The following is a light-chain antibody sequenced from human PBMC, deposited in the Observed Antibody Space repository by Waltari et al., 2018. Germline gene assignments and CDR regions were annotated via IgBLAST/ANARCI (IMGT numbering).Light chain of an antibody. CDR3: CSYAGSYTLV. J-gene: IGLJ2*01. CDR1: SRDVGGYNY. CDR2: DVS. Sequence: QSALTQPRSVSGSPGQSVTLSCTGTSRDVGGYNYVSWYQPHPGKAPKLMISDVSKRPSGVPDRFSGSKSGNTASLTISGLQAEDEADYYCCSYAGSYTLVFGGGTKLTVL. V-gene: IGLV2-11*01.